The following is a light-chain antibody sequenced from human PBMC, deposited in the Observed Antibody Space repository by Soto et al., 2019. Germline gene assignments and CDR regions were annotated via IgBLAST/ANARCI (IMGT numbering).Light chain of an antibody. CDR3: QQYNTYAYT. V-gene: IGKV1-5*03. CDR2: KAS. CDR1: QNVNIW. Sequence: DIQMTQSPSTLSASVGDRVTITCRASQNVNIWLAWFQQKPGKAPKLLIYKASSLESGVPSRFSGSGSGTEFTLTISSLQPDDFAAYYCQQYNTYAYTFGEGTQLEIK. J-gene: IGKJ2*01.